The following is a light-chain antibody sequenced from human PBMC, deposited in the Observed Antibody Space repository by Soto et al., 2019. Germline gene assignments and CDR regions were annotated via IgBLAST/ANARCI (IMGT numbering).Light chain of an antibody. J-gene: IGKJ1*01. CDR1: QSVSSN. CDR2: GAS. CDR3: KQYNNCPPVT. V-gene: IGKV3-15*01. Sequence: EVVMTQSPDTLSVSPGERATLSCRASQSVSSNCAWYQQKLGQARRRLIYGASTKATGVPARFSGCGSGTDFTLISSSLQSEDLAFYDCKQYNNCPPVTFGEGTKVEIK.